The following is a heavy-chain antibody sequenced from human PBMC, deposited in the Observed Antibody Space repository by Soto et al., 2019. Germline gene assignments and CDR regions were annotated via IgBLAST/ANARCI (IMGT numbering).Heavy chain of an antibody. Sequence: SETLSLTCTVSGGSISSYYWSWIRQPPGKGLEWIGYIYYSGSTNYNPSLKSRVTISVDTSKNQFSLKLSSVTAADTAVYYCARESDYGGGGDPCGEGTLVTVSS. J-gene: IGHJ5*02. CDR1: GGSISSYY. D-gene: IGHD4-17*01. CDR2: IYYSGST. CDR3: ARESDYGGGGDP. V-gene: IGHV4-59*01.